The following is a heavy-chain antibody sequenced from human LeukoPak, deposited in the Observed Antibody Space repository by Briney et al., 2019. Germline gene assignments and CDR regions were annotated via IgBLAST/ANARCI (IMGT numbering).Heavy chain of an antibody. J-gene: IGHJ4*02. Sequence: GGSLRLSCAASGFIFSRHGMHWVRQAPGKGLEWVAVISYDGSIKYYADSVKGRFTISRDNSKNTLYLQMNSLRAVDTAVYYCAKYCSGARCYHGLDYWGQGTLVTVSS. CDR2: ISYDGSIK. CDR3: AKYCSGARCYHGLDY. D-gene: IGHD2-15*01. CDR1: GFIFSRHG. V-gene: IGHV3-30*18.